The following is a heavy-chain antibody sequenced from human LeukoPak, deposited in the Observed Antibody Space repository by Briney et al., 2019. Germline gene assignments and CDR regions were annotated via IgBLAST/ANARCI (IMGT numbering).Heavy chain of an antibody. CDR1: GFTFSSYA. CDR2: ISYDGSNK. J-gene: IGHJ4*02. D-gene: IGHD2-2*01. CDR3: ARDGGSSTSWYSY. V-gene: IGHV3-30*04. Sequence: GGSLRLSCAASGFTFSSYAMHWVRQAPGKGLEGVAVISYDGSNKYYADSVKGRFTISRDNSKNTLYLQMNSLRAEDTAVYYCARDGGSSTSWYSYWGQGTLVTVSS.